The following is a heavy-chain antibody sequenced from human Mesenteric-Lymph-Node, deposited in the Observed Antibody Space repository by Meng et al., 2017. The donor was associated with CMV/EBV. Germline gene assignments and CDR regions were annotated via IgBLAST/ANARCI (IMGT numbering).Heavy chain of an antibody. CDR2: INPTDSST. V-gene: IGHV1-46*01. CDR1: GYTFTRYY. D-gene: IGHD6-25*01. Sequence: KAAGYTFTRYYMHWVRQAPGQGVEWMGLINPTDSSTDYAQEFRGRITVTRDASTSAVYMDLSSLRSEDTAVYYCAREAAPAGRTFDSWGQGTLVTVSS. J-gene: IGHJ4*02. CDR3: AREAAPAGRTFDS.